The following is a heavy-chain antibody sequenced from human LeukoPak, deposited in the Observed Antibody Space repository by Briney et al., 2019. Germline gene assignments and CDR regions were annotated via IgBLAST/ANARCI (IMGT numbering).Heavy chain of an antibody. CDR1: GFTFSSYA. CDR3: AKGIYGSGTFYLFDY. V-gene: IGHV3-23*01. Sequence: PGGSLRLSCAASGFTFSSYAMSWVRQGPGKGLEWVSAISGGGGYTYYADSVKGRFTISRDNSKSTLYLQMTSLRAGDTAIYYCAKGIYGSGTFYLFDYWGQGTLVIVSS. CDR2: ISGGGGYT. J-gene: IGHJ4*02. D-gene: IGHD3-10*01.